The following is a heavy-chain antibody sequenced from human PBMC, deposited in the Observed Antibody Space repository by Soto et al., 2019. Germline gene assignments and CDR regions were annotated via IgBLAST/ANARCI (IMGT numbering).Heavy chain of an antibody. D-gene: IGHD3-3*01. CDR1: GGSFSGYY. CDR3: ARGGWRQIDY. CDR2: INHSGST. V-gene: IGHV4-34*01. J-gene: IGHJ4*02. Sequence: SETLSLTCAVYGGSFSGYYWNWIRQPPGKGLEWIGEINHSGSTNYNPSLKSRVTISVDTSKNQFSLKLSSVTAADTAVYYCARGGWRQIDYWGQGTLVTFSS.